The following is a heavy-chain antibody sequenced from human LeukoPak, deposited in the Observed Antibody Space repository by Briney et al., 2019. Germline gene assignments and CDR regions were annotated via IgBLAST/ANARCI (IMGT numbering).Heavy chain of an antibody. V-gene: IGHV1-69*13. Sequence: ASVKVSCKASGGTFSSYAISWVRQAPGQGLEWMGGIIPIFGTANYAQEFQGRVTITADESTSTAYMELSSLRSEDTAVYYCARAWYSSSWYLRYFDYWGQGTLVTVSS. J-gene: IGHJ4*02. D-gene: IGHD6-13*01. CDR2: IIPIFGTA. CDR3: ARAWYSSSWYLRYFDY. CDR1: GGTFSSYA.